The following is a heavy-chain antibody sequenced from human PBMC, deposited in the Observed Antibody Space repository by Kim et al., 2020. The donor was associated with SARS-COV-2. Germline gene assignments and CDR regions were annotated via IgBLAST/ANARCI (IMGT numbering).Heavy chain of an antibody. Sequence: GGSLRLSCAASGFTFSSYAMHWVRQAPGKGLEWVAVISYDGSNKYYADSVKGRFTISRDNSKNTLYLQMNSLRAEDTAVYYCASSGSPLGGGGFDPWGQG. CDR1: GFTFSSYA. D-gene: IGHD1-26*01. V-gene: IGHV3-30-3*01. CDR3: ASSGSPLGGGGFDP. J-gene: IGHJ5*02. CDR2: ISYDGSNK.